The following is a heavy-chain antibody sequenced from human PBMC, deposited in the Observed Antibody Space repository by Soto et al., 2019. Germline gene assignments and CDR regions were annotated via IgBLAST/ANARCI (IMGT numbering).Heavy chain of an antibody. V-gene: IGHV1-69*06. Sequence: QVQLVQSGAEVKKPGSSVKVSCKASGGTFSSYAISWVRQAPGQGLEWMGGIIPSFGTAKYAQKFQGRVTITADKSTSTAYMELSSLRSEDTAVYYCARYPHYLIAVADPTGDDAFDIWGQGTMVTVSS. CDR1: GGTFSSYA. J-gene: IGHJ3*02. CDR3: ARYPHYLIAVADPTGDDAFDI. CDR2: IIPSFGTA. D-gene: IGHD6-19*01.